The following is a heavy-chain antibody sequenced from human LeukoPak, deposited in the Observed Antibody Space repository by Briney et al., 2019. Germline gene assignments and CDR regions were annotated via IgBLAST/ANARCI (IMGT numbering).Heavy chain of an antibody. V-gene: IGHV1-18*01. Sequence: GASVTVSCTASGYTFTSCGVSWVRQAPGQGLEWMGWISAYNGNTNNAQKLQGRVTMTTDTSTSKAYMELRSLRSDDTAVYYCARDSSSRAVAGTEYWGQGTLVTVSS. CDR2: ISAYNGNT. D-gene: IGHD6-19*01. CDR1: GYTFTSCG. CDR3: ARDSSSRAVAGTEY. J-gene: IGHJ4*02.